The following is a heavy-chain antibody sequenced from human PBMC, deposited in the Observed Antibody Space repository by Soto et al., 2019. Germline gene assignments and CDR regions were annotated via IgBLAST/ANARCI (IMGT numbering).Heavy chain of an antibody. CDR2: FHYGERT. CDR1: GGAISSVPYS. CDR3: ARLGGFCSSTNCYGYYAMDV. Sequence: QLQLQESGPGLVKPSETLSLTCTVSGGAISSVPYSWGWIRQPPGDGLELIANFHYGERTHYNQSLESRVTVSVGTSQTLFSLKVSSVTVADTAVYYCARLGGFCSSTNCYGYYAMDVWCQGTTVTVSS. D-gene: IGHD2-2*01. V-gene: IGHV4-39*02. J-gene: IGHJ6*02.